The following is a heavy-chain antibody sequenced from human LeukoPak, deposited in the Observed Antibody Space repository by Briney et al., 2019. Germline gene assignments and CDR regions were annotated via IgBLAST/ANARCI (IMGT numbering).Heavy chain of an antibody. Sequence: GSLRLSCAAPGFAFSSYSMSWVRPAPGKGLEWVSSISSSGGDTDYPDSVKGPFTISRDNSKNTMYLQMTSLRAEDTAVYYCAREMSFPPDYSSSLSYMDVWGKGTTVTVSS. D-gene: IGHD6-6*01. J-gene: IGHJ6*03. CDR2: ISSSGGDT. CDR3: AREMSFPPDYSSSLSYMDV. CDR1: GFAFSSYS. V-gene: IGHV3-23*01.